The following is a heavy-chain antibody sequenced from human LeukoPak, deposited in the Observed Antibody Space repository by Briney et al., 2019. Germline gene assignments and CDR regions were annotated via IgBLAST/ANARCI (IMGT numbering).Heavy chain of an antibody. Sequence: ASVKVSCKVSGYTLTELSMHWVRQAPGKGLEWMGGFDPEDGETIYAQKFQGRVTMTEDTSTDTAYMELSSLRSEDTAVYYCATVITMVRGDNLDPWGQGTLVTVSS. V-gene: IGHV1-24*01. CDR3: ATVITMVRGDNLDP. J-gene: IGHJ5*02. CDR2: FDPEDGET. D-gene: IGHD3-10*01. CDR1: GYTLTELS.